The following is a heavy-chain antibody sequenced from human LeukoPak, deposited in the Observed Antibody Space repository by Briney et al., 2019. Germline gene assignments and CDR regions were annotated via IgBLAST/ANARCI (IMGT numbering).Heavy chain of an antibody. J-gene: IGHJ4*02. V-gene: IGHV3-48*01. CDR2: IGIDSGNT. CDR3: ARDYKYAFDN. Sequence: GGSLRVSCADSGFTFSDYTMNWVRQAQGKGLGWISYIGIDSGNTNYADSVKGRFTISGDKAKNSLYLQMNSLRVDDTAVYYCARDYKYAFDNWGQGTLVTVSS. CDR1: GFTFSDYT. D-gene: IGHD5-24*01.